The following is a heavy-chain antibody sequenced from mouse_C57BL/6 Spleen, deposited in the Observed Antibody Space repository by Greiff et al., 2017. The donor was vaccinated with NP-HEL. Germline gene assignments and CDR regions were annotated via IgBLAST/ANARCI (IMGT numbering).Heavy chain of an antibody. CDR2: ISSGGSYT. CDR3: ARHEVTVVARGYDYYAMDY. J-gene: IGHJ4*01. D-gene: IGHD1-1*01. CDR1: GFTFSSYG. Sequence: EVNVVESGGDLVKPGGSLKLSCAASGFTFSSYGMSWVRQTPDKRLEWVATISSGGSYTYYPDSVKGRFTISRDNAKNTLYLQMSSLKSEDTAMYYCARHEVTVVARGYDYYAMDYWGQGTSVTVSS. V-gene: IGHV5-6*01.